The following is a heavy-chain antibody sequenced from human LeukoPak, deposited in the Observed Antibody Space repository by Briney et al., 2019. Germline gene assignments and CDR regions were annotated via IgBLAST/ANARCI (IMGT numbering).Heavy chain of an antibody. CDR1: GCTFSSYA. V-gene: IGHV3-30-3*01. D-gene: IGHD3-22*01. CDR3: AVNGRPFKRYYYDSSGYYAY. Sequence: GGSLRLSCADSGCTFSSYAMHWVRQAPGKGLEWVAVISYDGSNKYYADSVKGRFTISRDNSKNTLYLQMNSLRAEDTAVYYCAVNGRPFKRYYYDSSGYYAYWGQGTLVAVSS. CDR2: ISYDGSNK. J-gene: IGHJ4*02.